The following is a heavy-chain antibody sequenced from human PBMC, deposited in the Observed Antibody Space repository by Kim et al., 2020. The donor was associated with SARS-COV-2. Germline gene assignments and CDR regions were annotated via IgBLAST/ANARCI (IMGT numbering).Heavy chain of an antibody. CDR1: GFTFSSYG. J-gene: IGHJ4*02. D-gene: IGHD2-2*02. V-gene: IGHV3-33*06. CDR3: AKDRRYCTSTSCYTAGYYFDY. Sequence: GGSLRLSCAASGFTFSSYGMHWVRQAPGKGLEWVAVIWYDGTNKYYADSVKGRFTISRDNSKNTLYLQMSSLRAEDTAVYYCAKDRRYCTSTSCYTAGYYFDYWGQGTLVTVSS. CDR2: IWYDGTNK.